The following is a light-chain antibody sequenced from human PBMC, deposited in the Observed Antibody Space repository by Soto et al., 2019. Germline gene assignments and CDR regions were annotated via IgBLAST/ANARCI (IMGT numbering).Light chain of an antibody. CDR2: EVN. J-gene: IGLJ1*01. Sequence: QSALTQPPSVSGSPGQSATISCTGTSSDVGSYNRLSWYQQPPGTAPKLIMYEVNTRPSGVPDRFSGSKSGSTASLTISGLQAEDEADYYCSLYISGSTYVFGTGTKLTVL. V-gene: IGLV2-18*01. CDR1: SSDVGSYNR. CDR3: SLYISGSTYV.